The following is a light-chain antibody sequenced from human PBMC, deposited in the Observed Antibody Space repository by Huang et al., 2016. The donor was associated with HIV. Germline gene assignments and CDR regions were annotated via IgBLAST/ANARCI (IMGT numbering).Light chain of an antibody. Sequence: DIQMTQSPSSLSASVGDRVTITCRAGQRITSYLNWYHQNPGKAPELLIYGALTLLSGVPSMFSGSGSGTQFTLTITPLQPEDSVIYYCQQSYSLPQTFGQGTKLEI. CDR3: QQSYSLPQT. V-gene: IGKV1-39*01. J-gene: IGKJ2*01. CDR2: GAL. CDR1: QRITSY.